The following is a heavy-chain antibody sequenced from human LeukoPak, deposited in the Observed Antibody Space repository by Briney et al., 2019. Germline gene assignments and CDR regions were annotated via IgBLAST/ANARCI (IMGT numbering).Heavy chain of an antibody. Sequence: ASVKVSCKASGYTFTSYDINWVRQATGQGLEWMGWMNPNSGNTGYAQKFQGRVTMTRNTSISTAYMELSSLRSEDTAVYYCARDVSGSEPAASFDPWGQGTLVTVSS. J-gene: IGHJ5*02. CDR2: MNPNSGNT. CDR1: GYTFTSYD. V-gene: IGHV1-8*01. CDR3: ARDVSGSEPAASFDP. D-gene: IGHD2-2*01.